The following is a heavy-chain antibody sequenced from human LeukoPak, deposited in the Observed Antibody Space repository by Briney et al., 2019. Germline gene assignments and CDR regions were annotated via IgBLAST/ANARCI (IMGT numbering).Heavy chain of an antibody. Sequence: PGGSLRLSCAAPGFTFSSDSMNWVRQAPGKGLEWVSSISSSSSYIYYADSVKGRFTISRDNAKNSLNLQMNSLRAEDTAVYYCARLTVTTFSDWFDPWGQGTLVTVSS. J-gene: IGHJ5*02. V-gene: IGHV3-21*01. D-gene: IGHD4-17*01. CDR2: ISSSSSYI. CDR3: ARLTVTTFSDWFDP. CDR1: GFTFSSDS.